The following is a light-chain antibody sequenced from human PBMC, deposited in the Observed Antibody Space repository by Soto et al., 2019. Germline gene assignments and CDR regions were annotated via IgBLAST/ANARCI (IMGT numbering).Light chain of an antibody. CDR1: TSNVGTNF. Sequence: QSVLTPPPSVSAAPGQRVPISCSGNTSNVGTNFVSWYQQFPGTAPKLLIYDTNKRPSGIPDRFSGSKTGTSATLGITGLQTGDEADYYCETWDSGLSAGIFGGGTKLTVL. CDR3: ETWDSGLSAGI. CDR2: DTN. J-gene: IGLJ2*01. V-gene: IGLV1-51*01.